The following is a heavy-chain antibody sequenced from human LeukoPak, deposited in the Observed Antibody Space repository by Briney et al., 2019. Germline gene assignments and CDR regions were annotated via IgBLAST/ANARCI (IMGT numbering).Heavy chain of an antibody. V-gene: IGHV5-51*01. CDR3: ARQANWGSGPLYMDV. J-gene: IGHJ6*03. CDR1: GYSFTSYW. CDR2: IYPGDSDT. Sequence: PRGSLKISCKGSGYSFTSYWIGWVRQMPGKGLEWMGIIYPGDSDTRYSPSFQGQVTISADKSISTAYLQWSSLKASDTAMYYCARQANWGSGPLYMDVWGKGTTVTVSS. D-gene: IGHD7-27*01.